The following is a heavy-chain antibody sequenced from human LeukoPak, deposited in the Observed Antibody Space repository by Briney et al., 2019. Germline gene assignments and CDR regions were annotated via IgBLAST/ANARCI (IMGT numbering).Heavy chain of an antibody. CDR2: INQDASKK. Sequence: GGSLRLSCAASGFSFSNDWMCWVRQAPGKGLEWVANINQDASKKYYVDSVKGRFTISRDNAKNSLYLQMSSLRAEDTAVYYCARDHSYRTDYWGQGTLVTASS. V-gene: IGHV3-7*01. CDR1: GFSFSNDW. CDR3: ARDHSYRTDY. D-gene: IGHD5-18*01. J-gene: IGHJ4*02.